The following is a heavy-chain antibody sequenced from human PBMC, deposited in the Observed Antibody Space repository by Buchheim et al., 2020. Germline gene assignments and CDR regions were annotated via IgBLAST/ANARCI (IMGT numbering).Heavy chain of an antibody. CDR2: IYYSGST. D-gene: IGHD3-16*01. V-gene: IGHV4-61*01. J-gene: IGHJ4*02. Sequence: QVQLQESGPGLVKPSETLSLTCTVSGGSVSSGSYYWSWIRQPPGKGLEWIGYIYYSGSTNYNPSLKSRVTISVDTSKNQFSLKLSSVTAADTAVYYCASPFTSSYDFDYWGQGTL. CDR1: GGSVSSGSYY. CDR3: ASPFTSSYDFDY.